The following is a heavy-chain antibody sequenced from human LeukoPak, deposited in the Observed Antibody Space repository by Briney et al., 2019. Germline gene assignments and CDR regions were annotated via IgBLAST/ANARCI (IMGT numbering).Heavy chain of an antibody. Sequence: SETLSLTCTVSGGSITSHYWSWIRQPPGKGLEWIGYIDHSGSTNYNPSLTSRVTISVDTSKNQFSLKLTYVTAADTAVYYCARDRSGYDYYFDYWGQGSLVTVSS. J-gene: IGHJ4*02. CDR1: GGSITSHY. D-gene: IGHD5-12*01. V-gene: IGHV4-59*11. CDR3: ARDRSGYDYYFDY. CDR2: IDHSGST.